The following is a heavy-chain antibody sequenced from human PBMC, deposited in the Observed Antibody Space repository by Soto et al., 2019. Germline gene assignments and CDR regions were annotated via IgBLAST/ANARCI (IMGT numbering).Heavy chain of an antibody. J-gene: IGHJ5*02. CDR1: GFTFSNYW. Sequence: GGSLRLSCTASGFTFSNYWMSWVRQAPGKGLEWVANIRQDGSEEYYVDSVKGRFTISRDNAKNSLYLQMDSLRAEDTAVYYCARKVYYYDTSPMGWLDPCGQGTLVTVYS. D-gene: IGHD3-22*01. CDR2: IRQDGSEE. CDR3: ARKVYYYDTSPMGWLDP. V-gene: IGHV3-7*03.